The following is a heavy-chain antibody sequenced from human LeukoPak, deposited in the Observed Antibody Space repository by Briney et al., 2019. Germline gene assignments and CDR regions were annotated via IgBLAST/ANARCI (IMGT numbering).Heavy chain of an antibody. CDR2: IYHSGST. J-gene: IGHJ4*02. V-gene: IGHV4-59*01. D-gene: IGHD3-10*01. CDR3: AREGRGNYFDY. Sequence: SETLSLTCTVSGGSISSYYWSWIRQPPGKGLEWIGYIYHSGSTNYNPSLKSRVTISVDTSKNQFSLKLSSVTAADTAVYYCAREGRGNYFDYWGQGTLVTVSS. CDR1: GGSISSYY.